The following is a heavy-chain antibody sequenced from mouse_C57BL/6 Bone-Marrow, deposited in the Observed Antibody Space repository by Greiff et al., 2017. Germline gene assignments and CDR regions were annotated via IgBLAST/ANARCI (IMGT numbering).Heavy chain of an antibody. J-gene: IGHJ4*01. Sequence: QVQLQQSGAELVRPGASVKLSCKASGYTFTDYYINWVKQRPGQGLEWIARIYPGSGNTYYHEKFKGKATLTAKKTSSTAYMQLSSLTSENSAVYVCAGHNYCDAMGYWGQGTAVTVTS. CDR2: IYPGSGNT. V-gene: IGHV1-76*01. CDR3: AGHNYCDAMGY. CDR1: GYTFTDYY. D-gene: IGHD1-3*01.